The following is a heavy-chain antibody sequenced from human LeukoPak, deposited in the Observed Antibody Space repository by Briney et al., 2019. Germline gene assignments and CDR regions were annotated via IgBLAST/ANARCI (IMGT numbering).Heavy chain of an antibody. Sequence: GGSLRLSCTVSGFTVSTNSMSWVRQAPGKGLEWVSSIYSDNTHYSDSVKGRFTISRDNSKNTLYLQMNSLIAEDTAVYYCARRAGAYSHPYDYWGQGTLVTVSS. V-gene: IGHV3-53*01. D-gene: IGHD4/OR15-4a*01. CDR2: IYSDNT. J-gene: IGHJ4*02. CDR1: GFTVSTNS. CDR3: ARRAGAYSHPYDY.